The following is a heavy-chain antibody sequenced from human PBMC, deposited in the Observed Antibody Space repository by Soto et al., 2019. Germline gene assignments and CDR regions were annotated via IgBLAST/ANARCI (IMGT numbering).Heavy chain of an antibody. J-gene: IGHJ3*02. D-gene: IGHD1-1*01. V-gene: IGHV4-34*01. CDR1: GGSVISGNYY. CDR2: MSHSGGT. Sequence: QVQLQQWGAGLLKPLETLSLTCAVFGGSVISGNYYWSWIRQPPGKGLEWIGEMSHSGGTHFNPSLKSRVTISVDTSKNQFSLKMSSVTAADTALYYCARVERGTATTVVDAFDIWGPGTMVTVSS. CDR3: ARVERGTATTVVDAFDI.